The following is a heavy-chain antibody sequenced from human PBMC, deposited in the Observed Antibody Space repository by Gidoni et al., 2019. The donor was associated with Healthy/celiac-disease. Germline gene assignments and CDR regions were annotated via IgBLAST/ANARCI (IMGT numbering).Heavy chain of an antibody. V-gene: IGHV3-15*01. CDR2: SKSKTDGGTT. Sequence: EVQLVESGGGLVKPGGSLRLSCAASGFTFSNAWMSWGRQAPGKGLEWGGRSKSKTDGGTTDYAAPVKGRFTISRDDSKNTLYLQMNSLKTEDTAVDYCTTEGDYDILTGYNNLDYWGQGTLVTVSS. CDR1: GFTFSNAW. D-gene: IGHD3-9*01. J-gene: IGHJ4*02. CDR3: TTEGDYDILTGYNNLDY.